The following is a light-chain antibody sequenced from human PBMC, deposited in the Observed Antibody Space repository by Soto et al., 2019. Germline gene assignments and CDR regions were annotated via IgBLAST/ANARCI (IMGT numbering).Light chain of an antibody. CDR1: QSVSSTY. J-gene: IGKJ5*01. CDR2: GAY. Sequence: EIVLTQSPGTLSLSPGERSTLSCRASQSVSSTYLAWYQQKPGQAPRLLIFGAYSRATGITARFSGSGSGTEFTLTISSLQSEDFAVYYCQQYNNWPITFGPGTRLEIK. V-gene: IGKV3-15*01. CDR3: QQYNNWPIT.